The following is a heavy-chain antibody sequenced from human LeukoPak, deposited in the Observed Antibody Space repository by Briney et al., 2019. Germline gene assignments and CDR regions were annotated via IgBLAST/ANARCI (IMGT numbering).Heavy chain of an antibody. D-gene: IGHD5-12*01. J-gene: IGHJ4*02. CDR1: GYTFTDYY. Sequence: ASVKVSCKASGYTFTDYYIHWVRQAPGQGLEWMGWINPNSGGTNYAQMFRGRVTLTRDTSINTACMDLSRLRSDDTAVYHCARAIVATFATDYWGQGTLVTVSS. V-gene: IGHV1-2*02. CDR3: ARAIVATFATDY. CDR2: INPNSGGT.